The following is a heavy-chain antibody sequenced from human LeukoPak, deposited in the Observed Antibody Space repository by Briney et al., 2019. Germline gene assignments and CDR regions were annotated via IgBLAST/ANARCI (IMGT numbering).Heavy chain of an antibody. V-gene: IGHV4-31*02. D-gene: IGHD3-3*01. CDR3: ARVLSGGWFDY. CDR2: IFYSGST. Sequence: SETLSLTCTVSGGSISSGGYYWSWIRQHPGKGLEWIGYIFYSGSTYYNPSLKSRVTISVDTSKNQFSLNLSSVTAADTAVYYCARVLSGGWFDYWGQGTLVTVSS. CDR1: GGSISSGGYY. J-gene: IGHJ4*02.